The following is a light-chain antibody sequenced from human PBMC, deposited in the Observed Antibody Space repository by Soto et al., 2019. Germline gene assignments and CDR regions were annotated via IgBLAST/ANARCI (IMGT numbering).Light chain of an antibody. V-gene: IGKV3-20*01. Sequence: EIVLTQSPGTLSLSPGERSTLSCRASQSVSSSYLAWYQQKPGQAPRLLIYGASSRETGIPDRFSGSGAGTECTLTISRLEPEDFAVDYCQQYGSSTWTFGQGTKVDIK. CDR3: QQYGSSTWT. CDR1: QSVSSSY. J-gene: IGKJ1*01. CDR2: GAS.